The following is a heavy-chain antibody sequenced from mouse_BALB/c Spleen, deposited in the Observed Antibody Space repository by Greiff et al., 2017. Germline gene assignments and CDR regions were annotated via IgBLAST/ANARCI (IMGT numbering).Heavy chain of an antibody. D-gene: IGHD2-14*01. Sequence: VQLQQSGPELVKPGASVKVSCKASGYAFTSYNMYWVKQSHGKGLEWIGYIDPYNGGTSYNQKFKGKATLTVDKSSSTAYVHLNSLTSEDAAVYYYARRGRYDYAMDYWGQGTSVTVSS. J-gene: IGHJ4*01. V-gene: IGHV1S135*01. CDR3: ARRGRYDYAMDY. CDR2: IDPYNGGT. CDR1: GYAFTSYN.